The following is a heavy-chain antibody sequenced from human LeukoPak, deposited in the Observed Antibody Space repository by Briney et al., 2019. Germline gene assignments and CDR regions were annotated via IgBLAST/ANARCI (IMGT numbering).Heavy chain of an antibody. CDR2: ISSSSSYI. J-gene: IGHJ5*02. V-gene: IGHV3-21*01. CDR1: GFTFSSYE. D-gene: IGHD3-10*01. Sequence: GGSLRLSCAAYGFTFSSYEMNWVRQAPGKGLEWVSSISSSSSYIYYADSVKGRFTISRDDAKNSLYPQMNSLRAEDTAVYYCAREGVYYGSGSYWFDPWGQGTLVTVSS. CDR3: AREGVYYGSGSYWFDP.